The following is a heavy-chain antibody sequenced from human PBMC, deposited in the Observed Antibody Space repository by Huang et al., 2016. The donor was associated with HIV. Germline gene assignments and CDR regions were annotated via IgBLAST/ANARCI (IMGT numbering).Heavy chain of an antibody. CDR1: GFTFSSFG. CDR3: AKEFDILTGYYPSGSDY. CDR2: ISYDGSNK. Sequence: QVQLVESGGGVVQPGRSLRLSCAASGFTFSSFGMHWVRQAPVKGLEWVAVISYDGSNKYYADAVKGRFTISRDNSKNTLYLQMNSLRAEDTAVYYCAKEFDILTGYYPSGSDYWGQGTLVTVSS. V-gene: IGHV3-30*18. D-gene: IGHD3-9*01. J-gene: IGHJ4*02.